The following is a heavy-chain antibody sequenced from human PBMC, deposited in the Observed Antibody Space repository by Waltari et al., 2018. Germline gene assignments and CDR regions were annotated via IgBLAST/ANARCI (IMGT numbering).Heavy chain of an antibody. J-gene: IGHJ1*01. CDR3: ASQSTIFGVVLQYFQH. V-gene: IGHV4-59*01. Sequence: QVQLQESGPGLVKPSETLSLTCTVSGGSISSYYWSWIRQPPGKGLEWIGYIYYSGSTNYNPSLKSRVTISVDTSKNQFSLKLSSVTAADTAVYYCASQSTIFGVVLQYFQHWGQGTLVTVSS. D-gene: IGHD3-3*01. CDR2: IYYSGST. CDR1: GGSISSYY.